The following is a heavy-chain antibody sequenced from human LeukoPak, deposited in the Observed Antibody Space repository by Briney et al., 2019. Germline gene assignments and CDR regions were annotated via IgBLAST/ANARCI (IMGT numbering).Heavy chain of an antibody. J-gene: IGHJ4*02. Sequence: GGSLRLSCAASGFIFSDYSMNWVRQAPGPGLESVSYYGKNGAIHYAESVRGRFTISRDNAQNSLYLQMNSLRAEDTGIYYCTRDPHALDYWGQGTLVTVSS. CDR1: GFIFSDYS. CDR3: TRDPHALDY. V-gene: IGHV3-69-1*01. CDR2: YGKNGAI.